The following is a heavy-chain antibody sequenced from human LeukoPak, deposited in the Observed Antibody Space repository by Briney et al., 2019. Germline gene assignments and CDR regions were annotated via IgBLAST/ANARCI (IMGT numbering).Heavy chain of an antibody. Sequence: GGSLRLSCAASGFTFSSYPMSWVRQAPGKGLEWVSAISGSGGDTYYADSVKGRFTISRDNSKTTLYLQMNSLRAEDTAVYYCAKDLYGSGSFYVYWGQGTLVTVSS. D-gene: IGHD3-10*01. CDR2: ISGSGGDT. CDR1: GFTFSSYP. V-gene: IGHV3-23*01. CDR3: AKDLYGSGSFYVY. J-gene: IGHJ4*02.